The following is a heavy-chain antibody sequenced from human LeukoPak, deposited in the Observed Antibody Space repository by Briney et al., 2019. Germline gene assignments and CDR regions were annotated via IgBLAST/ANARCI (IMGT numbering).Heavy chain of an antibody. V-gene: IGHV3-48*03. CDR3: ARAGPPAFDP. CDR1: GFTFSAYA. Sequence: QTGGSLRLSCEASGFTFSAYAMTWVRQAPGKGLEWVSYISYSGSTTSYADSVKGRFTISRDNAKNSLYLQMNSLRAEDTAVYYCARAGPPAFDPWGQGTLVTVSS. J-gene: IGHJ5*02. CDR2: ISYSGSTT.